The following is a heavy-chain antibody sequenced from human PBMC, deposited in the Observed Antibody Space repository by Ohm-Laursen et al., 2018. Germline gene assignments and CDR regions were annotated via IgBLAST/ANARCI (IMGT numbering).Heavy chain of an antibody. D-gene: IGHD3-16*01. CDR1: GFTFSSYA. V-gene: IGHV3-23*01. CDR2: ISGIGGST. CDR3: AKDRPSAFGGVAPEPY. Sequence: GSLRLSCAASGFTFSSYAITWVRQAPGKGLEWVSGISGIGGSTFYADSVKGRFTISRDNSKNTIYLQMNSLRAEDTAVYYCAKDRPSAFGGVAPEPYWGQGTLVTVSS. J-gene: IGHJ4*02.